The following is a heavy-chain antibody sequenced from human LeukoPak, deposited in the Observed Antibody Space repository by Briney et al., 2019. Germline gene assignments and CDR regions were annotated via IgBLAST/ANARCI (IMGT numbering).Heavy chain of an antibody. V-gene: IGHV4-4*02. CDR3: ARLNIVVVVAATRWFDP. D-gene: IGHD2-15*01. CDR1: GGSISGSNW. CDR2: IYHSGST. Sequence: SGTLSLTCAVSGGSISGSNWWSWVRQPPGKGLEWIGEIYHSGSTNYNPSLKSRVTISVDKSKNQFSLKLSSVTAADAAVYYCARLNIVVVVAATRWFDPWDQGTLVTVSS. J-gene: IGHJ5*02.